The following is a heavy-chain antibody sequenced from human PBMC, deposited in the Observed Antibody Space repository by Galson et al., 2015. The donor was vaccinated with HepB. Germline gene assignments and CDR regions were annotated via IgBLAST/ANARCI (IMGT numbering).Heavy chain of an antibody. CDR3: ARHIGPVVVIRGFDY. J-gene: IGHJ4*02. CDR1: GGSISSSSYY. V-gene: IGHV4-39*01. CDR2: IYYSGST. Sequence: TCTVSGGSISSSSYYWGWIRQPPGKGLEWIGSIYYSGSTYYNPSLKSRVTISVDTSKNQFSLKLSSVTAADTAVYYYARHIGPVVVIRGFDYWGQGTLVTVSS. D-gene: IGHD3-22*01.